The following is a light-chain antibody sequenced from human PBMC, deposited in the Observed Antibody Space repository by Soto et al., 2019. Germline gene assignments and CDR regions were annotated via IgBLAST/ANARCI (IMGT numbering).Light chain of an antibody. V-gene: IGKV1-5*03. J-gene: IGKJ1*01. Sequence: DIQMTQSPSTLSAYVGDRVTITCRASQSISSWLAWYQQKPGKAPKLLIYMASSLESGVPSRFSGSGSGTEFTLTISSLQPDDFVTYYCQQYNSYSPTFGQGTKVEIK. CDR3: QQYNSYSPT. CDR1: QSISSW. CDR2: MAS.